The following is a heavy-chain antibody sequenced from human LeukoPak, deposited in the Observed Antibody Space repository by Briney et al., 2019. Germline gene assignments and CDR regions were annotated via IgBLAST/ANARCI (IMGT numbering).Heavy chain of an antibody. CDR1: GFTFRDYY. V-gene: IGHV3-11*03. J-gene: IGHJ4*02. CDR2: ISSSTYT. D-gene: IGHD1-26*01. Sequence: PGGSLRLSCAASGFTFRDYYMSWIRQAPGKGLEWVSYISSSTYTNYVDSVKGRFTISRGNAKNSMYLQMNSLRAEDTAVYYCARISGSYVFDYWGQGTLVTVSS. CDR3: ARISGSYVFDY.